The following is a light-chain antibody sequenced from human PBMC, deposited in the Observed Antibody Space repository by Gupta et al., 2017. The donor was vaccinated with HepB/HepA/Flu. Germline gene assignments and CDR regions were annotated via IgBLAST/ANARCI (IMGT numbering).Light chain of an antibody. J-gene: IGLJ2*01. CDR3: SEWDDSISEQVV. V-gene: IGLV1-44*01. Sequence: QSVLTQPPSASGTPGQRVPISCSGSSSNIGTNTGTCYHQLPATHPTLRSEINNQRPSGVPHRFSGAKSGAYDSPAISGLQSEDEAVDDYSEWDDSISEQVVCGGGTKMTVL. CDR2: INN. CDR1: SSNIGTNT.